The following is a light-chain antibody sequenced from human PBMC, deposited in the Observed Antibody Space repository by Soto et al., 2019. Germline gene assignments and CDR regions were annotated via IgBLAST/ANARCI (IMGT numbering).Light chain of an antibody. Sequence: EVVMTQSPATLSVSPGERVTLSCRASESVHRNLAWYQQKPGQGPSLLIYYASTRATGVPDRFTGSGSGTEFTLTISILQSEDFGVYHCQHYSNWPPTFGPGTKVEIK. CDR1: ESVHRN. J-gene: IGKJ3*01. V-gene: IGKV3-15*01. CDR2: YAS. CDR3: QHYSNWPPT.